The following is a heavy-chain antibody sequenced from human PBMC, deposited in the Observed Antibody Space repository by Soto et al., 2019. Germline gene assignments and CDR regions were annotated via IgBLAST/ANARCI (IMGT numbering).Heavy chain of an antibody. CDR1: GGSISSYY. Sequence: SETLSLTCTVSGGSISSYYWSWIRQPAGKGLEWIGRIYTSGSTNYNPSLKSRVTMSVDTSKNQFSLKLSSVTAADTAVYYCARDGVYSSSWNYYYYGMDVWGQGTTVTVSS. CDR3: ARDGVYSSSWNYYYYGMDV. D-gene: IGHD6-13*01. CDR2: IYTSGST. V-gene: IGHV4-4*07. J-gene: IGHJ6*02.